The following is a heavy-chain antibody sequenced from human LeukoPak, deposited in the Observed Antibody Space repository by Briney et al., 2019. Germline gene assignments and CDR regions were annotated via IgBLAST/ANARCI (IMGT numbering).Heavy chain of an antibody. CDR1: GFTFSSYG. D-gene: IGHD6-19*01. Sequence: PGGSLRLSCAASGFTFSSYGMHWVRQAPDKGLEWVAVISYDGSNKYYADSVKGRFTISRDNSKNTLYLQMNSLRAEDTAVYYCAKEGWFDAFDIWGQGTMVTVSS. CDR2: ISYDGSNK. J-gene: IGHJ3*02. CDR3: AKEGWFDAFDI. V-gene: IGHV3-30*18.